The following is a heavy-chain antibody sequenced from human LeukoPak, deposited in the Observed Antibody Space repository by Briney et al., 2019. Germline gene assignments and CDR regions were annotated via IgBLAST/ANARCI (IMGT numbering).Heavy chain of an antibody. CDR1: GFTFSSYW. CDR2: IKQDGSEK. V-gene: IGHV3-7*01. J-gene: IGHJ4*02. CDR3: ARETTGYDLDY. Sequence: GGSLRLSCAASGFTFSSYWMSWVRQAPGKGLEWVANIKQDGSEKNYVDSVKGRFTISRDNAKNSLYLQMNSLRVEDTAFYYCARETTGYDLDYWGQGTLVTVSP. D-gene: IGHD5-12*01.